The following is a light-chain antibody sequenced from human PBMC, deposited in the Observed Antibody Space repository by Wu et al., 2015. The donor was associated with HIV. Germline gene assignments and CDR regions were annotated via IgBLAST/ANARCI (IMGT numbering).Light chain of an antibody. CDR2: GTS. Sequence: IVLTQSPGTLSLSPGERATLSCRASQSVSSSYLAWYQHKPGQAPRLLIYGTSKRVTGIPDRFSGSGSGTDFTLTISRLEPEDFAVYYCQQYGFSSGFTFGLGPKWISN. V-gene: IGKV3-20*01. J-gene: IGKJ3*01. CDR3: QQYGFSSGFT. CDR1: QSVSSSY.